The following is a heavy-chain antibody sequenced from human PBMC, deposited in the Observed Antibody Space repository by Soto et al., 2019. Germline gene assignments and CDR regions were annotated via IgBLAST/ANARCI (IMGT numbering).Heavy chain of an antibody. CDR1: GFTFSSYS. CDR2: ISYDGSNK. V-gene: IGHV3-30-3*01. Sequence: QVQLVESGGGVVQTGRSLRLSCAASGFTFSSYSMHGVRQAPGKGLEWVAGISYDGSNKYYADSVKGRFTISRDNSKNTMYLHMNSRRAEDMAVYYCARGDTMVSGSSETNWFDPWGQGTLVTVSS. CDR3: ARGDTMVSGSSETNWFDP. J-gene: IGHJ5*02. D-gene: IGHD3-10*01.